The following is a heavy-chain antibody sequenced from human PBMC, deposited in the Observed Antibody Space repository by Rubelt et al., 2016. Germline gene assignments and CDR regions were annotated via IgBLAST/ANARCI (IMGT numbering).Heavy chain of an antibody. Sequence: QVHLQESGPGLVKPSETLSLICSVSGSSISSGYYWGWIRQPPGKGLEWVGSIFHSGSASYNPSLKSRVTISVDTSKNQFSLKLTSVSAADTAVYYCASERRMEGPTSAFDIWGQGTMVTVSS. CDR3: ASERRMEGPTSAFDI. J-gene: IGHJ3*02. V-gene: IGHV4-38-2*02. CDR2: IFHSGSA. CDR1: GSSISSGYY. D-gene: IGHD1-26*01.